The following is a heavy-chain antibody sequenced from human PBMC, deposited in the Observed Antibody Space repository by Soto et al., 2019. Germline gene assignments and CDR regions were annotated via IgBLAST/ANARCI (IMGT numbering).Heavy chain of an antibody. CDR3: ARGGHYYGSGSYFWDSSGWDEYYFDY. CDR1: GFTFSSYG. Sequence: PGGSLRLSCAASGFTFSSYGMNWVRQAPGKGLEWVSSISSSSSYIYYADSVKGRFTISRDNAKNSLYLQMNSLRAEDTAVYYCARGGHYYGSGSYFWDSSGWDEYYFDYWGQGTLVTVSS. CDR2: ISSSSSYI. J-gene: IGHJ4*02. V-gene: IGHV3-21*01. D-gene: IGHD3-10*01.